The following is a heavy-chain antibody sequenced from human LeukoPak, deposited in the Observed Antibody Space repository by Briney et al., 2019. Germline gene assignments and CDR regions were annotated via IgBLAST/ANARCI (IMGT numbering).Heavy chain of an antibody. CDR2: IYYSGST. J-gene: IGHJ4*02. CDR1: GGSISSYY. CDR3: ARAGEGSSSWYVYFDY. V-gene: IGHV4-59*01. D-gene: IGHD6-13*01. Sequence: TPSETLSLTCTVSGGSISSYYWSWIRQPPGKGLEWIGYIYYSGSTNCNPSLKSRVTISVDTSKNQFSLKLSSVTAADTAVYYCARAGEGSSSWYVYFDYWGQGTLVTVSS.